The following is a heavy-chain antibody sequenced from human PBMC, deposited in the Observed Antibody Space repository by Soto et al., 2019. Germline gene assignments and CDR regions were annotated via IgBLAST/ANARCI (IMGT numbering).Heavy chain of an antibody. Sequence: SETLSLTCTVSGGSISSYYWSWIRQPPGKELECIGYIYYSGSTTYNPSLKSRVTISVDTSKNQFSLKLTSVTAADTAVYYCASYDSSGNFEYWGQGTLVTVSS. CDR2: IYYSGST. D-gene: IGHD3-22*01. CDR3: ASYDSSGNFEY. CDR1: GGSISSYY. V-gene: IGHV4-59*01. J-gene: IGHJ4*02.